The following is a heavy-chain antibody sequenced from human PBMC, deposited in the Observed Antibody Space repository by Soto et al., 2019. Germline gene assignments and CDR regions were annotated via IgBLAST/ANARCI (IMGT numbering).Heavy chain of an antibody. CDR2: IYHAGST. CDR3: ARGPPIVGNTTPLDS. V-gene: IGHV4-4*02. J-gene: IGHJ4*02. D-gene: IGHD2-21*01. Sequence: QVQLQESGPRLVKPSGTLSLTCTVSGGSITNSNWWSWVRLPPAKGLEWIGDIYHAGSTKYNPSRERRVTVSVDTSNNQFALTLTSVTAADTAVYFCARGPPIVGNTTPLDSWGQGTLVTVS. CDR1: GGSITNSNW.